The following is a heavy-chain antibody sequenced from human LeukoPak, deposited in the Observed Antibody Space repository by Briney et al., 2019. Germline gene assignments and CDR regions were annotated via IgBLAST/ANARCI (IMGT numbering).Heavy chain of an antibody. CDR2: FDPEAVDI. J-gene: IGHJ3*01. Sequence: ASVTVSCNVLTHPAVIFARNPCAQAPGKGLEWVGGFDPEAVDIVYGQTFQGRVTLTEDTSTDTAYMELSSLRSDDTAIYYGAKPSLQWVNVEPYDTFDVWGQGTVVTVSS. CDR3: AKPSLQWVNVEPYDTFDV. CDR1: THPAVIFA. V-gene: IGHV1-24*01. D-gene: IGHD1-14*01.